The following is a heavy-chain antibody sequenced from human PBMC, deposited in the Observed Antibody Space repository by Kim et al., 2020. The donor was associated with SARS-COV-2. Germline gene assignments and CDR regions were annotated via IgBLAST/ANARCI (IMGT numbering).Heavy chain of an antibody. D-gene: IGHD4-17*01. CDR2: IYYSGST. Sequence: SETLSLTCTVSGGSISSYYWSWIRQPPGKGLEWIGYIYYSGSTNYNPSLKSRVTISVDTSKNQFSLKLSSVTAADTAVYYCARVTRDTTGHYYFDYWGQGTLVTVSS. V-gene: IGHV4-59*13. J-gene: IGHJ4*02. CDR3: ARVTRDTTGHYYFDY. CDR1: GGSISSYY.